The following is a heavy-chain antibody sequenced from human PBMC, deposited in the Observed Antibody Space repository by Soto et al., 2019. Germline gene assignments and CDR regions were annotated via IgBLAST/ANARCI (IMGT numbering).Heavy chain of an antibody. D-gene: IGHD6-6*01. CDR2: INPTGGST. CDR1: GYIFTSHY. V-gene: IGHV1-46*01. J-gene: IGHJ4*02. CDR3: ARKYSSSSPSDF. Sequence: SVKVSCKASGYIFTSHYMHWVRQAPGQGLEWMGVINPTGGSTSYAQKFQGRVTMTRDTSTSTVYMELSSLRSEDTAVYYCARKYSSSSPSDFWGQGTLVTVSS.